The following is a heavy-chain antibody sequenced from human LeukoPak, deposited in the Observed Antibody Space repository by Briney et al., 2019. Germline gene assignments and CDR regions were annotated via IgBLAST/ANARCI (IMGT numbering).Heavy chain of an antibody. Sequence: GGSLRLSCAASGFTFSSYSMNWVRQAPGKGLEWVSYISSSSSTIYYADSVKGRFTISRDNAKNSLSLQMNSLRAEDTAVYYCARDSYCSSTSCPLSYFDYWGQGTLVTVSS. J-gene: IGHJ4*02. V-gene: IGHV3-48*01. D-gene: IGHD2-2*01. CDR1: GFTFSSYS. CDR2: ISSSSSTI. CDR3: ARDSYCSSTSCPLSYFDY.